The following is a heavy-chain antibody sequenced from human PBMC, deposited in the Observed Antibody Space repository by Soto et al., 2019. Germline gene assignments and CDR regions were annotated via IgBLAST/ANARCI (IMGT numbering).Heavy chain of an antibody. Sequence: PSETLSLTCAVYGGSLSDNYWSWLRQPPGKGLEWIGEINLSGSTNYNPSLKGRVTLSVDTSKNQFSLKLSSVTAADTAVYYCAGTHYYDSSGYYGSNWFDPWGRGTLVTVSS. D-gene: IGHD3-22*01. J-gene: IGHJ5*02. CDR2: INLSGST. V-gene: IGHV4-34*01. CDR3: AGTHYYDSSGYYGSNWFDP. CDR1: GGSLSDNY.